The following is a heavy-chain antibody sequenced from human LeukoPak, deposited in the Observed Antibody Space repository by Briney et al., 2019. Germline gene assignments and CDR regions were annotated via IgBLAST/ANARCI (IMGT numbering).Heavy chain of an antibody. J-gene: IGHJ4*02. V-gene: IGHV7-4-1*02. Sequence: GASVKVSCKASGYTFTNYAMNWVRQAPGQGLEWMGWINTNTRNPTYAQGFTGRFVFSLDTSVSTAYLQISSLKAEDTAVYYCARDPNHYYDSSGYYGDYWGQGTLVTVSS. CDR2: INTNTRNP. CDR1: GYTFTNYA. D-gene: IGHD3-22*01. CDR3: ARDPNHYYDSSGYYGDY.